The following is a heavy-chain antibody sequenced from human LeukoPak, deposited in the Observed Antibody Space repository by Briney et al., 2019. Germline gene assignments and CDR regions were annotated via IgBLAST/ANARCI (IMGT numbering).Heavy chain of an antibody. J-gene: IGHJ4*02. V-gene: IGHV4-39*01. CDR2: IYYSGST. Sequence: SETLSLTCAVYGGSFSSYYWGWIRQPPGKGLEWIGSIYYSGSTYYNPSLKSRVTISVDTSKNQFSLKLSSVTAADTAVYYCARLGYSAAGTIVFDYWGQGTLVTVSS. D-gene: IGHD6-13*01. CDR3: ARLGYSAAGTIVFDY. CDR1: GGSFSSYY.